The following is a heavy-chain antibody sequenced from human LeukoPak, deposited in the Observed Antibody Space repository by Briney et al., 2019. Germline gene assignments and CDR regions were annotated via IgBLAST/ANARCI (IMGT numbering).Heavy chain of an antibody. CDR3: AKDLIPGYSSGSDAFDI. Sequence: GGSLRLSCAASGFTFSSYGMHWVRQAPGKGLEWVAFIRYDGSNKYYADSVKGRFTISRDNSKNTLYLQMNSLRAEDTAVYYCAKDLIPGYSSGSDAFDIWGQGTMVTVSS. CDR2: IRYDGSNK. D-gene: IGHD6-19*01. CDR1: GFTFSSYG. J-gene: IGHJ3*02. V-gene: IGHV3-30*02.